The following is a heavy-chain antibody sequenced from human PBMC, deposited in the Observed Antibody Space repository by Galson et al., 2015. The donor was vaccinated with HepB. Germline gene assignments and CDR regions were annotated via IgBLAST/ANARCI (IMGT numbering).Heavy chain of an antibody. CDR2: ISWNSGNT. CDR3: ATKRALWYYGMDV. D-gene: IGHD2-21*01. Sequence: SLRLSCAAASVITFNDYTMRWVRQAPRKGLWWVSGISWNSGNTDYAASVKGRFTITRDTDKNSLYLQMNSLRDEETALYYCATKRALWYYGMDVWGQETTVTVS. CDR1: VITFNDYT. J-gene: IGHJ6*02. V-gene: IGHV3-9*01.